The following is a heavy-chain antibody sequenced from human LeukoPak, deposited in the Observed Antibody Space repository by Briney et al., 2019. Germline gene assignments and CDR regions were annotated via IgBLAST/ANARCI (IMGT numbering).Heavy chain of an antibody. V-gene: IGHV3-30*18. CDR2: ISYDGSNK. CDR1: GFTFSSYG. J-gene: IGHJ4*02. D-gene: IGHD4-17*01. CDR3: AKDPFFRGDYGQSRGY. Sequence: GGSLRLSWAASGFTFSSYGMLWVRQAPGKGLEWVAVISYDGSNKYYADSVKGRFTISRDNSKNTLYLQMNSLRAEDTAVYYCAKDPFFRGDYGQSRGYWGQGTLVTVSS.